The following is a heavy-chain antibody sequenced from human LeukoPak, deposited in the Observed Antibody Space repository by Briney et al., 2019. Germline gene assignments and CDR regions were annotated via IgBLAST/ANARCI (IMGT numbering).Heavy chain of an antibody. J-gene: IGHJ4*02. CDR2: IYTSGST. Sequence: SETLSLTCTVSGGSISSYYWSWIRQPAGKGLEWIGRIYTSGSTNYNPSLKSRVTMSVDTSKNQFSLKLSSVTAADTAAYYCARDSYYYGSRNYYFDYWGQGTLVTVSS. CDR1: GGSISSYY. CDR3: ARDSYYYGSRNYYFDY. V-gene: IGHV4-4*07. D-gene: IGHD3-10*01.